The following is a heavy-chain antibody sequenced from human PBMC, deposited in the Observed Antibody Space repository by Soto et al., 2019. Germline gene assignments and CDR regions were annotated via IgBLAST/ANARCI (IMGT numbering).Heavy chain of an antibody. CDR1: GFTVSNNY. D-gene: IGHD2-15*01. CDR3: EKVHVLVVAATFEYEYYFDY. CDR2: ISNTGST. Sequence: GGSLRLSCVASGFTVSNNYMSWVRQAPGRGLEWVSAISNTGSTYYAGSVKGRSTISRDSSTNTLYLEVNSLRADDTAVYYCEKVHVLVVAATFEYEYYFDYWGQVTLVTVYS. V-gene: IGHV3-53*01. J-gene: IGHJ4*02.